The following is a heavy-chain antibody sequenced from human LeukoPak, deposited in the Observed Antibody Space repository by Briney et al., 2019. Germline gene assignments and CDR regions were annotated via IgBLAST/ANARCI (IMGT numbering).Heavy chain of an antibody. J-gene: IGHJ4*02. V-gene: IGHV4-34*01. CDR1: GGSLSGYY. Sequence: PSETLSLTCAVYGGSLSGYYWSWIRQPPGKGLEWIGEINHSGNTNYNPSLKSRVTISVDTSKNQFSLKLSSVTAADTAVYYCAAYYYDSSGYYYHFDYWGQGTLVTVSS. D-gene: IGHD3-22*01. CDR3: AAYYYDSSGYYYHFDY. CDR2: INHSGNT.